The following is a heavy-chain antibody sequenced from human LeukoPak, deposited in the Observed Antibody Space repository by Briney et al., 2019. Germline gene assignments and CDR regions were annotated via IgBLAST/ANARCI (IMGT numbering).Heavy chain of an antibody. CDR1: GGSISSGGYY. V-gene: IGHV4-31*03. J-gene: IGHJ5*02. CDR3: VRDSGVYYYGSGKHWFDP. D-gene: IGHD3-10*01. Sequence: SETLSLTCTVSGGSISSGGYYWSWIRQHPGKGLEWIGYIYYSGSTYYNPSLKSRVTTSLDTSKNQISLKLSSMTAADTAVYYCVRDSGVYYYGSGKHWFDPWGQGTLVTVSS. CDR2: IYYSGST.